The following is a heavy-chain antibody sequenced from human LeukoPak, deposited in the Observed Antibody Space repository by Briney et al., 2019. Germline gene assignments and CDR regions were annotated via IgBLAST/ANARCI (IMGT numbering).Heavy chain of an antibody. V-gene: IGHV1-18*01. CDR1: GYTFTSYG. J-gene: IGHJ4*02. CDR3: ARVSGYSGYAPFDY. CDR2: ISAYNGNT. D-gene: IGHD5-12*01. Sequence: VASVKVSCKASGYTFTSYGISWVRQAPGQGLEWMGWISAYNGNTNYAQKLQGRVTMTTDTSTSTAYMELRSLRSDDTAVYYCARVSGYSGYAPFDYWGQGALVTVSS.